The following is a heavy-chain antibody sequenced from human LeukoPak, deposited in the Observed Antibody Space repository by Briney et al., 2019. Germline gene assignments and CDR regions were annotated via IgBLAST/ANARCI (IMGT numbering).Heavy chain of an antibody. D-gene: IGHD6-19*01. J-gene: IGHJ4*02. V-gene: IGHV3-21*01. CDR2: ISSSSSYI. Sequence: KAGGSLRLSCAASGFTFSSYSMNWVRQAPGKGLEWVSSISSSSSYIYYADSVKGRFTISRDNAKNSLYLQMNSLRAEDTAVYYCARGDKWYSSGWYKVGRGCYFDYWGQGTLVTVSS. CDR3: ARGDKWYSSGWYKVGRGCYFDY. CDR1: GFTFSSYS.